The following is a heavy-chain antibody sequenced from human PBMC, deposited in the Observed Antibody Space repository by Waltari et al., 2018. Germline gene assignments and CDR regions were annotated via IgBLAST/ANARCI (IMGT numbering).Heavy chain of an antibody. CDR1: GYTFTGYY. CDR2: INPNSGGT. V-gene: IGHV1-2*06. D-gene: IGHD4-17*01. CDR3: ARGLGTTVGRGAYAFDI. J-gene: IGHJ3*02. Sequence: QVQLVQSGAEVKKPGASVKVSCKTSGYTFTGYYMHWVRQAPGQGLEWMGRINPNSGGTNYAQKFQGRVTMTRDTSISTAYMELSRLRSDDTAVYYCARGLGTTVGRGAYAFDIWGQGTMVTVSS.